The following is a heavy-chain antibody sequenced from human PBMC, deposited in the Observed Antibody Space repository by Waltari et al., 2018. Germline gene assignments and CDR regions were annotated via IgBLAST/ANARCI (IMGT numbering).Heavy chain of an antibody. D-gene: IGHD3-10*01. Sequence: EVQLVESGGGLVQPGGSLRLSCAASGFTFSSYEMNWVRQAPGRGVEGVSDISSGGTNMFYAESVKGRFTISRDNAKNSLDLHMNGLRVEDTAVYYCARERSVTGKGNLDYWGQGTLVTVSS. CDR1: GFTFSSYE. CDR2: ISSGGTNM. J-gene: IGHJ4*02. CDR3: ARERSVTGKGNLDY. V-gene: IGHV3-48*03.